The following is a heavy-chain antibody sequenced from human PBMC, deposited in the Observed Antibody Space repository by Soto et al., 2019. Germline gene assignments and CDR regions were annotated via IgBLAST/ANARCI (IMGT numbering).Heavy chain of an antibody. J-gene: IGHJ4*02. V-gene: IGHV3-48*02. CDR3: ARVAYYYDSSGYGGLDY. Sequence: EVQLVESGGGLVQPGGSLRLSCAASGFTFSSYSMNWVRQAPGKGQEWVSYISSSSSTIYYADSVKGRFTISRDNAKNSLYLQMNSLRDEDTAVYYCARVAYYYDSSGYGGLDYWGQGTLVTVSS. CDR2: ISSSSSTI. D-gene: IGHD3-22*01. CDR1: GFTFSSYS.